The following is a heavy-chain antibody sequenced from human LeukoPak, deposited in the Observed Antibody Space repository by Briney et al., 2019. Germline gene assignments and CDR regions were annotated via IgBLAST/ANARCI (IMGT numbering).Heavy chain of an antibody. CDR2: IGYDGNNK. V-gene: IGHV3-30*02. J-gene: IGHJ4*02. CDR1: GFTISVYA. CDR3: AKDSVYYFSSSGSPYYFDN. Sequence: GGSLRLSCAASGFTISVYAMHWVRQAPGKGLEWVAFIGYDGNNKYYVDSVKGRFAISRDKSTNTLYLQMNSLRPEDTAVYYCAKDSVYYFSSSGSPYYFDNWGQGTLVTVSS. D-gene: IGHD3-22*01.